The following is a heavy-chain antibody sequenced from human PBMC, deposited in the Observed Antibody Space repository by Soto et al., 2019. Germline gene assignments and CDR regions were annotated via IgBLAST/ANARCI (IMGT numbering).Heavy chain of an antibody. Sequence: GESLKISCAASGFTFSSYWMSWVRQAPGKGLEWVANIKQDGSEKYYVDSVKGRFTISRDNAKNSLYLQMNSLRAEDTAVYYCARVGIVGAMGAFDIWGQGTMVTVSS. CDR1: GFTFSSYW. CDR3: ARVGIVGAMGAFDI. D-gene: IGHD1-26*01. J-gene: IGHJ3*02. CDR2: IKQDGSEK. V-gene: IGHV3-7*01.